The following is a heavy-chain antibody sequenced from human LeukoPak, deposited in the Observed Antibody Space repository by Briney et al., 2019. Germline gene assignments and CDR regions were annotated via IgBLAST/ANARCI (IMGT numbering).Heavy chain of an antibody. CDR3: ARDGSYDSSGLLSPRYYFDY. CDR2: ISYDGSNK. Sequence: GRSLRLSCAASGFTFSSYAMHWVRQAPGKGLEWVAVISYDGSNKYYADSVKGRFTISRDNSKNTLYLQTNSLRAEDTAVYYCARDGSYDSSGLLSPRYYFDYWGQGTLVTVSS. CDR1: GFTFSSYA. D-gene: IGHD3-22*01. V-gene: IGHV3-30-3*01. J-gene: IGHJ4*02.